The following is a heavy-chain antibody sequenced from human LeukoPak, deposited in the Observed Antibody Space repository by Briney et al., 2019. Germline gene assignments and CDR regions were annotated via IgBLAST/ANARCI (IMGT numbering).Heavy chain of an antibody. CDR2: ISAYNGNT. J-gene: IGHJ4*02. Sequence: ASVKVSCKASGYTFTSYGISWVRQAPGQGIEWMGWISAYNGNTNYAQKLQGRVTMTTDTSTSTAYMELRSLRSDDTAVYYCARVRGGYYYDSSGYWDYWGQGTLVTVSS. CDR1: GYTFTSYG. V-gene: IGHV1-18*01. D-gene: IGHD3-22*01. CDR3: ARVRGGYYYDSSGYWDY.